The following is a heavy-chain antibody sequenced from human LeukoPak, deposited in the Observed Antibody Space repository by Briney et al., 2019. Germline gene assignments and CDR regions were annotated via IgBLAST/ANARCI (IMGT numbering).Heavy chain of an antibody. D-gene: IGHD3-10*01. Sequence: PGGSLRLSCAASGFTFSNYWMNWVRQAPGKGLVWVSRISTDGSVTSYADSVKGRFTISRDNAKNTMYLQMNSLRAEDTAVYYCARIGGSGSYSGHYFDHWGQGTLVTVSS. CDR2: ISTDGSVT. CDR3: ARIGGSGSYSGHYFDH. CDR1: GFTFSNYW. V-gene: IGHV3-74*01. J-gene: IGHJ4*02.